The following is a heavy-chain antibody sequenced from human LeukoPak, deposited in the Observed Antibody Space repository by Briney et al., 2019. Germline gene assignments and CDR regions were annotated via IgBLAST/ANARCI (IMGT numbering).Heavy chain of an antibody. CDR2: ISGSGGST. J-gene: IGHJ4*02. CDR1: GFTFSSYW. Sequence: GGSLRLSCAASGFTFSSYWMSWVRQAPGKGLEWVSAISGSGGSTYYADSVKGRFTISRGNSKNTLYLQMNSLRAEDTAVYYCARQRCGGSCLFDYWGQGTLVTVSS. D-gene: IGHD2-15*01. CDR3: ARQRCGGSCLFDY. V-gene: IGHV3-23*01.